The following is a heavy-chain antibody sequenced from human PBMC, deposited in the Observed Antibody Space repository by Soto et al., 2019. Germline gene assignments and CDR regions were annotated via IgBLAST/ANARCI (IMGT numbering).Heavy chain of an antibody. CDR1: GFIFDDYA. D-gene: IGHD1-7*01. J-gene: IGHJ4*02. CDR2: SSWNSAYI. V-gene: IGHV3-9*01. Sequence: PGGSLRLSCAASGFIFDDYAMHWVRQPPGKGLEWVSGSSWNSAYIAYAGSVKGRFTISRDNAKNSLYLQMNSLRAEDTALYYCVKDMHSSTKTGTRYFDYWGQGTLVTVSS. CDR3: VKDMHSSTKTGTRYFDY.